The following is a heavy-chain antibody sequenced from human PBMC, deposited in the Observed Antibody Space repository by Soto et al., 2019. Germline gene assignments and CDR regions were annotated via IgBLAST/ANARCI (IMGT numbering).Heavy chain of an antibody. D-gene: IGHD6-6*01. CDR3: ARVRVRRRTSSYYYYGMDV. Sequence: QVQLVQSGAEVKKPGSSVKVSCKASGGTFSSYAISWVRQAPGQGLEWMGGIIPIFGTANYAQKFQGRVTITADESTSTAYMELSSLRSEDTAVYYCARVRVRRRTSSYYYYGMDVWSQGTTVTVSS. J-gene: IGHJ6*02. V-gene: IGHV1-69*01. CDR1: GGTFSSYA. CDR2: IIPIFGTA.